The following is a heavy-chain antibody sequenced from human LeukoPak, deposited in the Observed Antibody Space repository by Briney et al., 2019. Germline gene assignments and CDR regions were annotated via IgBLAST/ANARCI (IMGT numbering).Heavy chain of an antibody. CDR2: ISSNGGST. V-gene: IGHV3-64*01. D-gene: IGHD3-3*01. J-gene: IGHJ6*03. CDR3: ARAGYDFWSGYHREYYDIDV. Sequence: GGSLRLSCAASGFAFSSYAMHWVRQAPGKGLEYVSAISSNGGSTYYANSVKGRFTISRDNSKNTLYLQMGSLRAEDMAVYYCARAGYDFWSGYHREYYDIDVWGKGTAVTVSS. CDR1: GFAFSSYA.